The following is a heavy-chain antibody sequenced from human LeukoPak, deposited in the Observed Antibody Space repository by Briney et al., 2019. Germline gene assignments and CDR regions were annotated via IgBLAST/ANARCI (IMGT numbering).Heavy chain of an antibody. CDR2: ITDDGSNT. CDR3: TRNNWGIDY. V-gene: IGHV3-74*01. Sequence: GGSRRLSCVASGFTFRNYWMHWVRQAPGQGLVWVSRITDDGSNTGYADSVKGRFTISRDNAGNTLYLQMTNLRVEDTAIYYCTRNNWGIDYWGQGALVSVSS. D-gene: IGHD7-27*01. CDR1: GFTFRNYW. J-gene: IGHJ4*02.